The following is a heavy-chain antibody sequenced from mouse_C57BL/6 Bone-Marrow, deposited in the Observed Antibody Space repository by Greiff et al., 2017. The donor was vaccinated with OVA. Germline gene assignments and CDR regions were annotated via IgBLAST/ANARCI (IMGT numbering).Heavy chain of an antibody. J-gene: IGHJ2*01. V-gene: IGHV1-52*01. D-gene: IGHD1-1*01. Sequence: QVQLQQPGAELVRPGSSVKLSCKASGYTFTSYWMHWVKQRPIQGLEWIGNIDPSDSETPYNQKFKDKATLTVDKSSSTAYMQISSLTSEEAAVYYCARDYYGSGGDYWGQGTTLTVSS. CDR3: ARDYYGSGGDY. CDR1: GYTFTSYW. CDR2: IDPSDSET.